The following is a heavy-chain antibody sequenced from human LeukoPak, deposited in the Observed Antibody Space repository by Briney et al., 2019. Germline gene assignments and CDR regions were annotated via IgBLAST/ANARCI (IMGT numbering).Heavy chain of an antibody. CDR2: IIPIFGTA. D-gene: IGHD2-21*02. J-gene: IGHJ4*02. CDR3: AIAYCGGDCSPFDY. CDR1: GGTFSSYA. Sequence: ASVKVSCKASGGTFSSYAISWVRQAPGQGLEWMGGIIPIFGTANYAQKFQGRVTITADESTSTAYMELSSLRSEDTAVYYCAIAYCGGDCSPFDYWGQGTLVTVSS. V-gene: IGHV1-69*01.